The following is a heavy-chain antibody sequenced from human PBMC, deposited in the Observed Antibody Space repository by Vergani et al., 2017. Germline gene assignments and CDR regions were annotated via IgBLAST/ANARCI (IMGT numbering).Heavy chain of an antibody. Sequence: QVQLQESGPGLLKPSQTLSPTCTVFGGSISSGDYYWSWIRQPPGKGLEWIGYIYYSGSTYYNPSLESRLTISLDTSENHLSLKLTSVTAADTAVYYCARQKDYYMDVWGKGATVTVS. CDR1: GGSISSGDYY. CDR3: ARQKDYYMDV. V-gene: IGHV4-30-4*08. CDR2: IYYSGST. J-gene: IGHJ6*03.